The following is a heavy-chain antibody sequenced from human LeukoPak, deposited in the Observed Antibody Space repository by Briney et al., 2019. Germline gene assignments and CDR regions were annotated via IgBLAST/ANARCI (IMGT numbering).Heavy chain of an antibody. CDR2: IKQDGSEK. D-gene: IGHD3-10*01. CDR3: ARHGSRRGAWFDP. CDR1: GFTFNTYW. V-gene: IGHV3-7*01. Sequence: GGSLRLSCAASGFTFNTYWMIWVRQAPGKGLEWVANIKQDGSEKSYVDSVKGRFTISRDNAKNSLYLQMNSLRAEDTAVYYCARHGSRRGAWFDPWGQGTLVTVSS. J-gene: IGHJ5*02.